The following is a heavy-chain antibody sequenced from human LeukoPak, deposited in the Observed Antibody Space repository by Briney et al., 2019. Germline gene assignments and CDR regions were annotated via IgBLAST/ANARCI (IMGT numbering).Heavy chain of an antibody. D-gene: IGHD3-22*01. V-gene: IGHV3-30*03. J-gene: IGHJ4*02. CDR1: GFSFSTYS. CDR3: AGCYYSYFDY. Sequence: PGGSLRLSCAASGFSFSTYSMNWVRQAPGKGLEWVALISYDGIKKSYADSVKGRFTISRENSKNTLYVQMNGLRAEDTAVYYCAGCYYSYFDYWGQGTLVTVSS. CDR2: ISYDGIKK.